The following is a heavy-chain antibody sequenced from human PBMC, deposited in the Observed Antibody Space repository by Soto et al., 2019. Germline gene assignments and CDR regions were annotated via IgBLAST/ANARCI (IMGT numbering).Heavy chain of an antibody. Sequence: SETLSLTCTFSGASIISTDCYWGWIRQPPGKGLEWVGSIYYSRSTTYNPSLKNRVTVSVDTSKNQLSLRLSFVSAADTAVYYCARHADSSGRGFDFWGQGTRVTVSS. J-gene: IGHJ4*02. CDR1: GASIISTDCY. CDR3: ARHADSSGRGFDF. V-gene: IGHV4-39*01. D-gene: IGHD3-22*01. CDR2: IYYSRST.